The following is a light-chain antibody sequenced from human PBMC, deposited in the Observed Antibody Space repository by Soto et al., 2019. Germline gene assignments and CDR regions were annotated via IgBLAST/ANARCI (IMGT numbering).Light chain of an antibody. CDR1: QSISSW. CDR2: DAS. Sequence: DVQMPQSPSTLSASVGDRVTITCRASQSISSWLAWYQQKPGKAPKLLIYDASSLESGVPSRFSGSGSGTEFTLTIASVQPEDFATYFCQQYSSYSPLTFGGGTKV. CDR3: QQYSSYSPLT. V-gene: IGKV1-5*01. J-gene: IGKJ4*01.